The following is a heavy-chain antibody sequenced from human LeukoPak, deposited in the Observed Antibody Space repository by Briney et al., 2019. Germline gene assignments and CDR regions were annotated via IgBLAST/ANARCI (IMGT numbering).Heavy chain of an antibody. CDR3: ARAGAVAGTYDAFEI. CDR1: GGTFSSYA. J-gene: IGHJ3*02. V-gene: IGHV1-69*06. Sequence: GASVKVSCKASGGTFSSYAISWVRQAPGQGLEWMGGIIPIFGTANYAQKFQGRVTITADKSTSTAYMELSSLRSEDTAVYYCARAGAVAGTYDAFEIWGQGTMVTVSS. CDR2: IIPIFGTA. D-gene: IGHD6-19*01.